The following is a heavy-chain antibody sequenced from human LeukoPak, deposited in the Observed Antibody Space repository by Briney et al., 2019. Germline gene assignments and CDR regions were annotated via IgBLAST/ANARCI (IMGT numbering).Heavy chain of an antibody. Sequence: ASVKVSCKASGYTFTSYAMHWVRQAPGQRLEWMGWINAGNGNTKYSQKFQGRVTITRDTSASTAYMELRSLRSDDTAVYYCARGMGAKGAFDIWGQGTMVTVSS. V-gene: IGHV1-3*01. CDR1: GYTFTSYA. J-gene: IGHJ3*02. CDR3: ARGMGAKGAFDI. CDR2: INAGNGNT. D-gene: IGHD1-26*01.